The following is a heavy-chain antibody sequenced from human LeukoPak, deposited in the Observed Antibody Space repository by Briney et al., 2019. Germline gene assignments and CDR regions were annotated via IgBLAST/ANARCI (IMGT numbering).Heavy chain of an antibody. Sequence: GGSLRLSCAASGFTVSSNYMSWVRQAPGKGLEWVSVIYSGGSTYYADSVKGRFTISRDNSKNTLYLQMNSLRAEDTAVYYCARAEARARDGYNLWGQGTLVTVSS. J-gene: IGHJ4*02. CDR1: GFTVSSNY. CDR2: IYSGGST. V-gene: IGHV3-53*01. CDR3: ARAEARARDGYNL. D-gene: IGHD5-24*01.